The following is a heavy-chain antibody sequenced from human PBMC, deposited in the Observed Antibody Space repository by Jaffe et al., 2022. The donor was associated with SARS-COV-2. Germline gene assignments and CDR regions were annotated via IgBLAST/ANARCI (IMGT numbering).Heavy chain of an antibody. CDR3: AKDQPDADYYDSSGGDAFDI. CDR2: ISGSGGST. CDR1: GFTFSSYA. V-gene: IGHV3-23*01. D-gene: IGHD3-22*01. J-gene: IGHJ3*02. Sequence: EVQLLESGGGLVQPGGSLRLSCAASGFTFSSYAMSWVRQAPGKGLEWVSAISGSGGSTYYADSVKGRFTISRDNSKNTLYLQMNSLRAEDTAVYYCAKDQPDADYYDSSGGDAFDIWGQGTMVTVSS.